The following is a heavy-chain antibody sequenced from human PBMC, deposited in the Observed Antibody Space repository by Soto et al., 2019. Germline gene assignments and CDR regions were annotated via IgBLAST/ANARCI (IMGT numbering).Heavy chain of an antibody. D-gene: IGHD6-19*01. Sequence: QVQLQQWGAGLLKPSETLSLTCAVYGGSFSGYYWSWIRQPPGKGLEWIGEINHSGSTNYNPSLKSRVTISVDTSKNQFSLKLSSVTAADTAVYYCVRGPGIAVAGLDWGQGTLVTVSS. J-gene: IGHJ4*02. CDR1: GGSFSGYY. CDR3: VRGPGIAVAGLD. CDR2: INHSGST. V-gene: IGHV4-34*01.